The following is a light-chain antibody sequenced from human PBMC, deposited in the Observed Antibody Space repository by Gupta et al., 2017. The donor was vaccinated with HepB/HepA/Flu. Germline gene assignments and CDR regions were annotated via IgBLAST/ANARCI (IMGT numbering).Light chain of an antibody. J-gene: IGKJ1*01. CDR3: QQSYSMLWT. Sequence: DIQMTQSPSSLSASVGDRVTITCRTSQSISSRLNWYQQKPGIAPKLLIYATSSLQSGVPSRFSGSGSGTDFTLTISSLQVEDFATYYCQQSYSMLWTFGQGTKVEIK. CDR2: ATS. V-gene: IGKV1-39*01. CDR1: QSISSR.